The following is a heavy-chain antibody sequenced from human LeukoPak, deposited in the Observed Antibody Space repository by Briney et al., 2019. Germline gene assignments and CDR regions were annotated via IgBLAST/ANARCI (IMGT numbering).Heavy chain of an antibody. D-gene: IGHD2-2*01. Sequence: SVKVSCKASGGTFSSYAISWARQAPGQGLEWMGGIIPIFGTANYAQKFQGRVTITADESTSTAYMELSSLRSEDTAVYYCARDPRYCSSTSCRMPIDYWGQGTLVTVSS. V-gene: IGHV1-69*13. CDR3: ARDPRYCSSTSCRMPIDY. J-gene: IGHJ4*02. CDR1: GGTFSSYA. CDR2: IIPIFGTA.